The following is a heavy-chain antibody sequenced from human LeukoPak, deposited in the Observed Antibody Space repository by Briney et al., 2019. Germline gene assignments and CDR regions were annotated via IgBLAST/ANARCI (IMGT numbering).Heavy chain of an antibody. CDR2: ISSSSSYT. V-gene: IGHV3-11*06. CDR1: GFTFSDYY. CDR3: ARGFMVRGAINAFDI. J-gene: IGHJ3*02. Sequence: GGSLRLSCAASGFTFSDYYMSWIRQAPGKGLEWVSYISSSSSYTNYADSVKGRFTIYRDNAKNSLYLQMNGLRAEDTAVYYCARGFMVRGAINAFDIWGQGTMVTVSS. D-gene: IGHD3-10*01.